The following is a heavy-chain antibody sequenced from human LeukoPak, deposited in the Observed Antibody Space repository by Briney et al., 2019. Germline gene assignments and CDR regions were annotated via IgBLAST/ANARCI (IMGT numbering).Heavy chain of an antibody. CDR1: GASITSHF. CDR2: VHGSGNT. V-gene: IGHV4-4*07. J-gene: IGHJ6*02. D-gene: IGHD6-13*01. CDR3: ARDGGVGAAAYYYSAADV. Sequence: SETLSLTCVVSGASITSHFWSWIRQPAGKGLEWFGCVHGSGNTNYSPSLEGRVTMSVDTSTNQVSLRLTSVTAADTAIYFCARDGGVGAAAYYYSAADVWGHGAKVIVSS.